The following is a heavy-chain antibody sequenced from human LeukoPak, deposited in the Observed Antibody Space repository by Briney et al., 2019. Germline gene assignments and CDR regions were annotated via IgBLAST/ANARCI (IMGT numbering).Heavy chain of an antibody. V-gene: IGHV3-20*04. Sequence: PGGSLRLSCAASGFTFDDYGMSWVRQAPGKGLEWVSGINWNGGSTGYADSVKGRFTISRDNAKNSLYLQMNSLRAEDSALYYCARLGYDSSGLGPYFDYWGQEPWSPSPQ. CDR2: INWNGGST. CDR3: ARLGYDSSGLGPYFDY. D-gene: IGHD3-22*01. J-gene: IGHJ4*01. CDR1: GFTFDDYG.